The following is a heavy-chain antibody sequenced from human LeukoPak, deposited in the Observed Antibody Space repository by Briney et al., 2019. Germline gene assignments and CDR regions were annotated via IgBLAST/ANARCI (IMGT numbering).Heavy chain of an antibody. J-gene: IGHJ4*02. V-gene: IGHV1-3*01. CDR3: ARDGFSYSSGYHYPYYFGY. CDR2: INAGNGNT. Sequence: CTAXGXXFTSYAIHWVRQAPGQRLEWMGWINAGNGNTKSSQKFQGRVTITRDTSASTAYMELSSLRSEDTAVYYCARDGFSYSSGYHYPYYFGYWGQGTLVTVSS. D-gene: IGHD3-22*01. CDR1: GXXFTSYA.